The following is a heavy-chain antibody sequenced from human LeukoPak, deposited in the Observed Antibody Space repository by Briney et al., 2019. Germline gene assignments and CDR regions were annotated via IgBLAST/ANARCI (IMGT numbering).Heavy chain of an antibody. Sequence: GASVKVSCKASGGTFRSNAISWVRQAPGQGLEWMGGITPIFGTANYAQKFQGRVTITAVESMSTAYMELSSLRSEDTAVYYCARDRYYDSSGYYYGSDYWGQGTLVTVSS. J-gene: IGHJ4*02. V-gene: IGHV1-69*13. CDR3: ARDRYYDSSGYYYGSDY. CDR2: ITPIFGTA. D-gene: IGHD3-22*01. CDR1: GGTFRSNA.